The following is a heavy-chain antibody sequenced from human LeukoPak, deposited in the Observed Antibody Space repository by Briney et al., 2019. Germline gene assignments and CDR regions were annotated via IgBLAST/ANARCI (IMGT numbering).Heavy chain of an antibody. CDR2: ISSSSSYI. CDR3: ARPHCSSTSCYGHYFQH. V-gene: IGHV3-21*01. D-gene: IGHD2-2*01. Sequence: PGGSLRLSCAASGFTFSSYAMSWVRQAPGKGLEWVSSISSSSSYIYYADSVKGRFTISRDNAKNSLYLQMNSLRAEDTAVYYCARPHCSSTSCYGHYFQHWGQGTLVTVSS. J-gene: IGHJ1*01. CDR1: GFTFSSYA.